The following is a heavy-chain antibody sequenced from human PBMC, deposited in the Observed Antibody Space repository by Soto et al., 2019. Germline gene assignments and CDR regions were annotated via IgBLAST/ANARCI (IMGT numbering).Heavy chain of an antibody. CDR2: IWYDGTQK. J-gene: IGHJ4*02. D-gene: IGHD4-17*01. CDR3: ARAGGTTVTGLWHFDS. CDR1: GFTFNTYS. Sequence: GGSLRLSCETSGFTFNTYSMHWVRQPPGKGLEWLAAIWYDGTQKYYADSVKGRFIISRDNSKKTLYLEMNSLRAEDTAVYYCARAGGTTVTGLWHFDSWGQGTLVTVS. V-gene: IGHV3-33*01.